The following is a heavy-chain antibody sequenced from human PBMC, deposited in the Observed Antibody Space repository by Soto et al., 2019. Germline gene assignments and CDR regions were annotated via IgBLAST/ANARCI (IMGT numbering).Heavy chain of an antibody. J-gene: IGHJ4*02. Sequence: ASVKVSCKGSGYAFPTYGITWVRQAPGQGLEWMGWINAGNGNTKYSQKFQGRVTITRDTSASTAYMELSSLRSEDTAVYYCARELGGWPDYWGQGTLVTVSS. D-gene: IGHD2-15*01. CDR2: INAGNGNT. V-gene: IGHV1-3*01. CDR1: GYAFPTYG. CDR3: ARELGGWPDY.